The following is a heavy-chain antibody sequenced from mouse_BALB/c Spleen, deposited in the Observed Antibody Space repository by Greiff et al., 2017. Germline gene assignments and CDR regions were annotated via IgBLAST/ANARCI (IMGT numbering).Heavy chain of an antibody. CDR1: GFTFSSYT. D-gene: IGHD1-1*01. CDR2: ISSGGSYT. J-gene: IGHJ2*01. Sequence: EVKVVESGGGLVKPGGSLKLSCAASGFTFSSYTMSWVRQTPEKRLEWVATISSGGSYTYYPDSVKGRFTISRDNAKNTLYLQMSSLKSEDTAMYYCTRDEVAVVAEYWGQGTTLTVSS. CDR3: TRDEVAVVAEY. V-gene: IGHV5-6-4*01.